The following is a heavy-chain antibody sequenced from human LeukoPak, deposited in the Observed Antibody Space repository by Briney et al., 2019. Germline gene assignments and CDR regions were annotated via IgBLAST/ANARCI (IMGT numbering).Heavy chain of an antibody. CDR3: ARGLPPNYYYYMDV. J-gene: IGHJ6*03. Sequence: PGGSLRLSCAASGFTFSSYWMSWVRQAPGKGLEWVANIKQDGSEKYYVDSVKGRFTISRDNDKNTLYLQMNSLRAEDAAVYYCARGLPPNYYYYMDVWGKGTTVTISS. CDR1: GFTFSSYW. V-gene: IGHV3-7*01. CDR2: IKQDGSEK.